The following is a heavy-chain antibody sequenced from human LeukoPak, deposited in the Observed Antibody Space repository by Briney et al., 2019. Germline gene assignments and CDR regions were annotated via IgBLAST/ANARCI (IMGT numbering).Heavy chain of an antibody. Sequence: ASVKVSCKAPGYTFTGCYMHWVRQAPGQGLEWMEWINPNSGGTNYAQKFQGRVTMTRDTSISTAYMELSRLRSDDTAVYYCASLGGSYFQSDYWGQGTLVTVSS. CDR2: INPNSGGT. V-gene: IGHV1-2*02. D-gene: IGHD1-26*01. J-gene: IGHJ4*02. CDR1: GYTFTGCY. CDR3: ASLGGSYFQSDY.